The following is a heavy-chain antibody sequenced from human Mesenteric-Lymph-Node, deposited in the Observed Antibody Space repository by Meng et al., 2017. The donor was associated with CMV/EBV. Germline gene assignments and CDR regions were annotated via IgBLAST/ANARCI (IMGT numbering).Heavy chain of an antibody. CDR2: VYPSGNT. V-gene: IGHV4-30-2*01. D-gene: IGHD3-22*01. CDR3: ARMNYYDSSGYYFDY. Sequence: SSDSISSGYSWSWIRQQPGKGLEWIGYVYPSGNTSYNPSLKSRVTISVDRPKNQFSLKLTSVNAADTAVYYCARMNYYDSSGYYFDYWGQGTLVNVSS. CDR1: SDSISSGYS. J-gene: IGHJ4*02.